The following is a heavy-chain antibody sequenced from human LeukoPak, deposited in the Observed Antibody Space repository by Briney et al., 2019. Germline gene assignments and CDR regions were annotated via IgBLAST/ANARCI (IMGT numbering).Heavy chain of an antibody. J-gene: IGHJ4*02. CDR3: ARGYRATIFGVVPLVDY. V-gene: IGHV1-18*01. CDR1: GYTFTSYG. CDR2: ISAYNGNT. Sequence: GASVKVSCKASGYTFTSYGISWVRPAPGQGLEWMGWISAYNGNTNYAQKLQGRVTMTTDTSTSTAYMELRSLRSDDTAVYYCARGYRATIFGVVPLVDYWGQGTLVTVSS. D-gene: IGHD3-3*01.